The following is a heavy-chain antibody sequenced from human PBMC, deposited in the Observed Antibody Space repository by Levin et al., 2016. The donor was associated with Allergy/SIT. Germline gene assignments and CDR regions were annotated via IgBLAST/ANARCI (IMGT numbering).Heavy chain of an antibody. D-gene: IGHD2-15*01. J-gene: IGHJ6*02. Sequence: WVRQAPGQRLEWMGWINAGNGNTKYSQKFQGRVTMTEDTSTDTAYMELSSLRSEDTAVYYCATGLLPALHYYYGMDVWGQGTTVTVSS. V-gene: IGHV1/OR15-3*02. CDR2: INAGNGNT. CDR3: ATGLLPALHYYYGMDV.